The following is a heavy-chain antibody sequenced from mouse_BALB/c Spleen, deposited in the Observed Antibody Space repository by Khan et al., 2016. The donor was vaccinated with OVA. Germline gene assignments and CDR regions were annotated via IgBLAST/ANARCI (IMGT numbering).Heavy chain of an antibody. CDR2: IYPGDGNT. CDR3: ARGGITTGYFDY. J-gene: IGHJ2*01. V-gene: IGHV1-87*01. D-gene: IGHD1-1*01. Sequence: VKLLESGTELARPGASVNLSCKASGYTFTGYWMQWVKQRPGQGLEWIGAIYPGDGNTRYTQKFKGKATLTADKSSSTAYMQLSSLASEDSAVYYCARGGITTGYFDYWGQGTTLTVSS. CDR1: GYTFTGYW.